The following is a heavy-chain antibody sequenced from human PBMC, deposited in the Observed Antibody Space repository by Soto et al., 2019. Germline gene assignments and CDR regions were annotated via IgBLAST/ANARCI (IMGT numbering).Heavy chain of an antibody. CDR2: IYWDDDK. D-gene: IGHD6-13*01. CDR3: AHRLDSSPTNLGYDAFDI. Sequence: SGPTLVNPTQTLTLTCTFSGFSLSTSGVGVGWIRQPPGKALEWLALIYWDDDKRYSPSLKSRLTITKDTSKNQVVLTMTNMDPVDTATYYCAHRLDSSPTNLGYDAFDIWGQGTMVTVSS. J-gene: IGHJ3*02. V-gene: IGHV2-5*02. CDR1: GFSLSTSGVG.